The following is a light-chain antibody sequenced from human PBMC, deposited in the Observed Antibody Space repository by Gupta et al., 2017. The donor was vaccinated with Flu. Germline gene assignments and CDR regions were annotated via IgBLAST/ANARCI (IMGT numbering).Light chain of an antibody. V-gene: IGKV1-16*01. J-gene: IGKJ5*01. CDR1: QGIINN. Sequence: DIQMTQSPSSLSASVGDRITITCRASQGIINNLAWFQQRPGQAPRPLIHDASSLQTGIPARFSGSGSRTAFTLTINNVQPEDVATYYCQQDNSYPNTFGQGTLLDIK. CDR3: QQDNSYPNT. CDR2: DAS.